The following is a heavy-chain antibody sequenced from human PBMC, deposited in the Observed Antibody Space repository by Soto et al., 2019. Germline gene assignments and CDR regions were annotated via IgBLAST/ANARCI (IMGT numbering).Heavy chain of an antibody. CDR2: IIPIFGTA. V-gene: IGHV1-69*01. J-gene: IGHJ6*02. CDR1: GGTFSSYA. CDR3: ARAGVPAAMSPTPHYGMDG. D-gene: IGHD2-2*01. Sequence: QVQLVQSGAEVKKPGSSVKVSCKASGGTFSSYAISWVRQAPGQGLEWMGGIIPIFGTANYAQKFQGRVTITADESTSTAYMELSSLRSEDTAVYYCARAGVPAAMSPTPHYGMDGWGQGTTVTVSS.